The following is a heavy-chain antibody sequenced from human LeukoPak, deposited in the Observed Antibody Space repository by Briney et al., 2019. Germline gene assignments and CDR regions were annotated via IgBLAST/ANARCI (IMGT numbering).Heavy chain of an antibody. Sequence: SETLSLTCGVYGGSFSGYSWSWIRQSPGKGLEWIGDINPRGGINFNPSLKSRVLISLDTPRTQFSLRLDSVTAADTAVYYCAREQALPGVTISGVVVMGYFDNWGQGSLVIVSS. V-gene: IGHV4-34*01. D-gene: IGHD3-3*01. J-gene: IGHJ4*02. CDR3: AREQALPGVTISGVVVMGYFDN. CDR1: GGSFSGYS. CDR2: INPRGGI.